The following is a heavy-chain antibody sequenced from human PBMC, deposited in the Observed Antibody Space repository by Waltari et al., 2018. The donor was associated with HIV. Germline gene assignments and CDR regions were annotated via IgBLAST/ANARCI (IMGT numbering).Heavy chain of an antibody. CDR1: GYTFTSYG. CDR2: INAGNGNT. D-gene: IGHD3-10*01. Sequence: QVHLVQSGAEVKKPGASVKVSCKASGYTFTSYGIHWVRQAPGQRLEWMGWINAGNGNTKYSQQFQARVTITRDTSASTADMELNSLRSEDTAVYYWARDSDGVYYYYGMDGWGQGTTVTVSS. CDR3: ARDSDGVYYYYGMDG. J-gene: IGHJ6*02. V-gene: IGHV1-3*01.